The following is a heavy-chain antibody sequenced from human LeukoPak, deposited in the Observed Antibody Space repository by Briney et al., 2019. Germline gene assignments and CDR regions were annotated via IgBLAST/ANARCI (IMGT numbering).Heavy chain of an antibody. D-gene: IGHD3-9*01. CDR3: ARGNILTGYCFDF. J-gene: IGHJ4*02. CDR1: RGSIGSFY. V-gene: IGHV4-59*12. CDR2: VSDFESDSDSETVGDNDNT. Sequence: PSETRSLTCTISRGSIGSFYWGWIRQPPGRDLEWIGHVSDFESDSDSETVGDNDNTNYNPSLKSRVTISTDTSKNQFSLRLSSVTAADTAVYYCARGNILTGYCFDFWGQGALVTVSS.